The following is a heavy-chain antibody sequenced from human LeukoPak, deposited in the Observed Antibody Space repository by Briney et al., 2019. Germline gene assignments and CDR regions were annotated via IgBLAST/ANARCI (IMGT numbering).Heavy chain of an antibody. CDR2: ISSSSSYI. CDR3: ASDYGDYSYYYGMDV. CDR1: GGSFSGYY. D-gene: IGHD4-17*01. V-gene: IGHV3-21*01. J-gene: IGHJ6*02. Sequence: ETLSLTCAVSGGSFSGYYWTWIRQPPGKGLEWVSSISSSSSYIYYADSVKGRFTSSRDNAKNSLYLQMNSLRAEDTAVYYCASDYGDYSYYYGMDVWGQGTTVTVSS.